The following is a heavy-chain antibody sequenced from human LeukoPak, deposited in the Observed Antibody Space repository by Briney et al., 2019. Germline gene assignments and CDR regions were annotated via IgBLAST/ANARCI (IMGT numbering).Heavy chain of an antibody. CDR3: ALSGVAPTPNWFDP. J-gene: IGHJ5*02. CDR2: ISSSSSYI. Sequence: GGSLRLSCAASGFTFSSYSMNWVRQAPGKGLEWVSSISSSSSYIYYADSVKGRFTISRDNAKNSLYLQMNSLRAEDTAVYYCALSGVAPTPNWFDPWGQGTLVTVSS. D-gene: IGHD3-3*01. CDR1: GFTFSSYS. V-gene: IGHV3-21*04.